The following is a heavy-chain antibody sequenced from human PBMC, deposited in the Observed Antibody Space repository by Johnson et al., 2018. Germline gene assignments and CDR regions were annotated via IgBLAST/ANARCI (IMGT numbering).Heavy chain of an antibody. CDR1: GGSFSGYY. J-gene: IGHJ5*02. Sequence: QVQLQQGGAGLLKPSETLSLTCAVYGGSFSGYYWSWIRQPPGKGLEWIGEINHSGSTNYNPSLKSRVTISVDTSKNQFSLKLSPVTAADTAVYYCARGDFWKHFDPWGQGTLVTVSS. V-gene: IGHV4-34*01. D-gene: IGHD3-3*01. CDR2: INHSGST. CDR3: ARGDFWKHFDP.